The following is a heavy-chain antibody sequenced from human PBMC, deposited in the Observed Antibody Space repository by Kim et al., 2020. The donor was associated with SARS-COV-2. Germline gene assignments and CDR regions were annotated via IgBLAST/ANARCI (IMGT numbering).Heavy chain of an antibody. CDR1: GYTFTTYY. CDR2: INPNGGNT. D-gene: IGHD5-12*01. CDR3: GRDRDGYKLFYGMDV. Sequence: ASVKVSCKASGYTFTTYYMHWVRQAPGQGLEWMGMINPNGGNTSYAQKFQGRVTMTRDTSTSTVYMELSSLRSEDTAVYYCGRDRDGYKLFYGMDVWGQGTTVTVSS. J-gene: IGHJ6*02. V-gene: IGHV1-46*01.